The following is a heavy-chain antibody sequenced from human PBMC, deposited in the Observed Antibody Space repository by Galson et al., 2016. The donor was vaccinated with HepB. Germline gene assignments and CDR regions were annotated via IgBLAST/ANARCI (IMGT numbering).Heavy chain of an antibody. CDR2: IYYSGIA. J-gene: IGHJ5*02. CDR3: ARVVAAATLYWFDP. V-gene: IGHV4-61*01. Sequence: SETLSLTCTVSGGSVSSGSYYWSWIRQPPGKGLEWIGYIYYSGIANHNPSLKSRVTILVDPSKNQFSLKLRSVTAADTAVYYCARVVAAATLYWFDPWGQGSLVTVSS. CDR1: GGSVSSGSYY. D-gene: IGHD2-15*01.